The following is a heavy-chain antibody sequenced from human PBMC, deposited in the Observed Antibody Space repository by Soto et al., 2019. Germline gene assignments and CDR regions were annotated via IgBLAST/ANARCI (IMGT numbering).Heavy chain of an antibody. CDR3: ARDLNQEYSSSETKIYYYYYGMDV. CDR2: ISYDGSNK. V-gene: IGHV3-30-3*01. CDR1: GFTFSSYA. J-gene: IGHJ6*02. Sequence: GGSLRLSCAASGFTFSSYAMHWVRQAPGKGLEWVAVISYDGSNKYYADSVKGRFTISRDNSKNTLYLQMNSLRAEDTAVYYCARDLNQEYSSSETKIYYYYYGMDVWGQGTTVTVSS. D-gene: IGHD6-6*01.